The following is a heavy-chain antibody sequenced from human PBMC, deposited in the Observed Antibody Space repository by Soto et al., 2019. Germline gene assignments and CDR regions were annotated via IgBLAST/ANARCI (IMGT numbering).Heavy chain of an antibody. J-gene: IGHJ2*01. CDR3: ARDRRVTPSHWYFDL. Sequence: ASVKVSCKASGGTFSSYTISWVRQAPGQGLEWMGRIIPILGIANYAQKFQGRVTITADKSTSTAYMELSSLRSEDTAVYYCARDRRVTPSHWYFDLWGRGTLVTVSS. D-gene: IGHD2-21*02. CDR2: IIPILGIA. V-gene: IGHV1-69*04. CDR1: GGTFSSYT.